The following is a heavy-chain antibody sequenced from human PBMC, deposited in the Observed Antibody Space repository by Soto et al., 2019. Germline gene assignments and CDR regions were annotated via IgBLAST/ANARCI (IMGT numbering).Heavy chain of an antibody. D-gene: IGHD3-3*01. CDR2: INHSGST. CDR3: AIRRGTYYDFWSGHRNWFDP. Sequence: SETLSLTCAVYGESFSGYYWSWIRQPPGKGLEWIGEINHSGSTNYNPSLKSRVTISVDTSKNQFSLKLSSVTAADTAVYYCAIRRGTYYDFWSGHRNWFDPWGQGTLVTVSS. CDR1: GESFSGYY. V-gene: IGHV4-34*01. J-gene: IGHJ5*02.